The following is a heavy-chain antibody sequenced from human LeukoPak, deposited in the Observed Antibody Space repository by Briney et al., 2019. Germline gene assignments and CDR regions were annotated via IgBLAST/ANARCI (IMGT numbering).Heavy chain of an antibody. CDR2: IYYSGST. CDR1: GGSISSYY. Sequence: PSETLSLTCTVSGGSISSYYWSWIRQPPGKGLEWIGYIYYSGSTNYNPSLKSRVTISVDTSKNQFSLKLSSVTGADTAVYYCARRQITIFGANAFDIWGQGTMVTVSS. CDR3: ARRQITIFGANAFDI. V-gene: IGHV4-59*01. D-gene: IGHD3-3*01. J-gene: IGHJ3*02.